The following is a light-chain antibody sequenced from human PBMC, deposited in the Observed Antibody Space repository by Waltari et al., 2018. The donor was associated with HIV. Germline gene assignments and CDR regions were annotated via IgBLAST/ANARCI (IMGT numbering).Light chain of an antibody. CDR1: SSDVGGYNY. CDR2: EVS. Sequence: QSALTQPASVSGSPGQSITISCTGTSSDVGGYNYVSWYQQHPGKAPKLMIYEVSYRPSGVSNRFSVSNPGTTATLTIYRVEAGDEADYVCQVWERGGVRPYVFGTGTKV. J-gene: IGLJ1*01. V-gene: IGLV2-14*01. CDR3: QVWERGGVRPYV.